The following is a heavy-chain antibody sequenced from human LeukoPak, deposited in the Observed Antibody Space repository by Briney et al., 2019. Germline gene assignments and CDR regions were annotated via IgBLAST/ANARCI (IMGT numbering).Heavy chain of an antibody. J-gene: IGHJ6*02. CDR2: INHSGST. CDR3: ARGRGYDYVWGSYRYHYYGMDV. D-gene: IGHD3-16*02. Sequence: GSLRLSCAASGFTVSSNYMSWVRQPPGKGLEWIGEINHSGSTNYNPSLKSRVTTSVDTSKNQFSLKLSSVTAADTAVYYCARGRGYDYVWGSYRYHYYGMDVWGQGTTVTVSS. V-gene: IGHV4-34*01. CDR1: GFTVSSNY.